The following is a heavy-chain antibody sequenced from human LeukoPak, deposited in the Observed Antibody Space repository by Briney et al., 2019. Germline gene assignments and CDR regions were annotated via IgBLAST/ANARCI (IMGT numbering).Heavy chain of an antibody. CDR3: ARVLLAGWFDP. CDR2: IYYSGST. V-gene: IGHV4-59*11. Sequence: SETLSLTCTVSGGSISSHYWSWIRQPPGKGLEWIGYIYYSGSTNYSPSLKSRVTISVDTSKNQFSLKLSSVTAADTAVYYCARVLLAGWFDPWGQGTLVTVSS. D-gene: IGHD2/OR15-2a*01. J-gene: IGHJ5*02. CDR1: GGSISSHY.